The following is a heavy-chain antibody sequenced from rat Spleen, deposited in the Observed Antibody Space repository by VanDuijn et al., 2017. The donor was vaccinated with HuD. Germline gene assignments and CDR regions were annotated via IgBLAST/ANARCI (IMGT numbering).Heavy chain of an antibody. V-gene: IGHV5-27*01. CDR1: GLSFSNYN. CDR3: TREYFDF. Sequence: EVQLVESDGGLVQPGRSLKLSCAASGLSFSNYNMAWVRQAPKKGLEWVATISPSGVSTYYRDSVKGRFTISRDNAQNTLYLQMNSLRSEDTATYDWTREYFDFWGPGTMVTVSS. CDR2: ISPSGVST. J-gene: IGHJ1*01.